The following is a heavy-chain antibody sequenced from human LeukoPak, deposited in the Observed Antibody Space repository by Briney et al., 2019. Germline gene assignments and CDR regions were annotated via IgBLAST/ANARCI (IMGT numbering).Heavy chain of an antibody. Sequence: PSQTLSLTCTVSGDSISDTTSYWGWIRQPPGKGLEWIGSIYYSGSTYYNPSLKSRVTISVDTSKNQFSLKLSSVTAADTAVYYCARPGQKRWLQVGYFDYWGQGTLVTVSS. V-gene: IGHV4-39*01. CDR2: IYYSGST. CDR3: ARPGQKRWLQVGYFDY. D-gene: IGHD5-24*01. CDR1: GDSISDTTSY. J-gene: IGHJ4*02.